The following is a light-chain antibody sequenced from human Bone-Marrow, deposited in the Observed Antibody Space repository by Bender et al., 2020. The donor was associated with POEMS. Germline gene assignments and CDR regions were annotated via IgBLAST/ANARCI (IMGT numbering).Light chain of an antibody. V-gene: IGLV2-8*01. CDR3: SSYGGSNNVL. CDR2: EVT. CDR1: SSNIGNNY. J-gene: IGLJ2*01. Sequence: QSVLTQPPSASGTPGQRVTISCSGSSSNIGNNYVSWYQQHPGTAPKLMIYEVTKRPSGVPDRFSGSKSGNTASLTVSGLQAEDEADYYCSSYGGSNNVLFGGGTKLTVL.